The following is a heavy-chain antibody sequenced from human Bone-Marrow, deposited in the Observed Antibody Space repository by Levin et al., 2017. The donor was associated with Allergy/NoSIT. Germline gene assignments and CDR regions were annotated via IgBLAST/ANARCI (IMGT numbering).Heavy chain of an antibody. CDR3: ARVRSTIFARMDV. J-gene: IGHJ6*02. CDR1: GXXXXXYX. D-gene: IGHD3-3*01. CDR2: IIPLVGTT. V-gene: IGHV1-69*13. Sequence: GASVKVSCKTSGXXXXXYXXXXXXXXXXXGLEMMGQIIPLVGTTNYVQKFQGRVTITADESTDTSYMELSSLTSEDTAVYYCARVRSTIFARMDVWGQGTTVTVSS.